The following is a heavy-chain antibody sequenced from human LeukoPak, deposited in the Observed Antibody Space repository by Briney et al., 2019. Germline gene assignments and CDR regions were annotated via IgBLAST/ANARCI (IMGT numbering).Heavy chain of an antibody. CDR2: IYHSGST. CDR3: ARVQLWFGEPHSGVYYFDY. CDR1: GYSISSGYY. V-gene: IGHV4-38-2*01. D-gene: IGHD3-10*01. Sequence: SETLSLTCAVSGYSISSGYYWGWIRQPPGKGLEWIGSIYHSGSTYYNPSLKSRVTISVDTSKNQFSLKLSSVTAADTAVYYCARVQLWFGEPHSGVYYFDYWGQGTLVTVSS. J-gene: IGHJ4*02.